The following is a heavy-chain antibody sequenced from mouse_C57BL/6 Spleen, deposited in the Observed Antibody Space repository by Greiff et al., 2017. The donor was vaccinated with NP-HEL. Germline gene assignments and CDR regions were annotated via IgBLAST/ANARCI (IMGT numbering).Heavy chain of an antibody. V-gene: IGHV7-3*01. D-gene: IGHD2-1*01. J-gene: IGHJ2*01. CDR3: ARYSNSGVYYFGC. CDR2: IRNKANGYTT. CDR1: GFTFTDYY. Sequence: EVQRVESGGGLVQPGGSLSLSCAASGFTFTDYYMSWVRQPPGKALEWLGFIRNKANGYTTEYSASVKGRFTISRDNSQSILYLQMNALRAEDSSTYYCARYSNSGVYYFGCWGHGTTLTASS.